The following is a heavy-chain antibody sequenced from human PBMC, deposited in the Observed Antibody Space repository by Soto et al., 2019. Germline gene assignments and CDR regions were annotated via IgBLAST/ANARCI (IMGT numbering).Heavy chain of an antibody. J-gene: IGHJ4*02. CDR2: TNWNGGST. CDR3: VKGRLEFDY. D-gene: IGHD4-17*01. CDR1: GFTFDISG. V-gene: IGHV3-20*04. Sequence: EVQLVESGGGVVRPGGSLRLSCAASGFTFDISGMSWVRQAPGKGLEWVSGTNWNGGSTGYGDSVKGRFTISKDNAKKTLYLQMNSLRAEDTALYYCVKGRLEFDYWGQGTMVTVSS.